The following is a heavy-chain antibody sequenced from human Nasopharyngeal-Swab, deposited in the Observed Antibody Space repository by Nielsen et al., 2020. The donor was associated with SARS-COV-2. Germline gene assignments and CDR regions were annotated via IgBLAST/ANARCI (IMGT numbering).Heavy chain of an antibody. CDR1: GFTFSSYG. CDR2: ISSRGDSI. Sequence: GGSLRLSCVASGFTFSSYGLNWVRQAPGKGLEWVSYISSRGDSIYFADSVKGRFTISRDGANNSLYLQMNSLRAEDTAVYYCARELGGYRGYGFGYEFAYWGQGTLVTVSS. D-gene: IGHD5-12*01. CDR3: ARELGGYRGYGFGYEFAY. J-gene: IGHJ4*02. V-gene: IGHV3-48*03.